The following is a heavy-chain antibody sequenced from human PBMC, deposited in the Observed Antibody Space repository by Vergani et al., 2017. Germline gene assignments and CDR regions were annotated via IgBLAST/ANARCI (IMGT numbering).Heavy chain of an antibody. CDR3: AKSPRRYNDCDTSPYYYLVF. J-gene: IGHJ6*03. CDR1: GFSFAGYA. Sequence: EAQLLESGGGLAQPGGSLRLSCAATGFSFAGYAMTWVRQAPGKGPEWVSTLSGTRATTYYADSVKGRFTISRDNSKNTLFLQMNNLRVENTARYYCAKSPRRYNDCDTSPYYYLVFWVNGATVAVS. V-gene: IGHV3-23*01. CDR2: LSGTRATT. D-gene: IGHD3-9*01.